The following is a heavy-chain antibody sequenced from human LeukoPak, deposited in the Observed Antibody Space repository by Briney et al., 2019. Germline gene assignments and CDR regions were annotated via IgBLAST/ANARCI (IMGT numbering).Heavy chain of an antibody. J-gene: IGHJ4*02. Sequence: SETLSLTCTVSGGSISSGSYYWSWIRQPAGKGLEWIGRIYTSGSTNYNPSLKSRVTISVDTSKNQFSLKLSSMTAADTAVYYCAREGGVVVTAIPGFDYWGQGTLVAVSS. CDR1: GGSISSGSYY. CDR2: IYTSGST. D-gene: IGHD2-21*02. V-gene: IGHV4-61*02. CDR3: AREGGVVVTAIPGFDY.